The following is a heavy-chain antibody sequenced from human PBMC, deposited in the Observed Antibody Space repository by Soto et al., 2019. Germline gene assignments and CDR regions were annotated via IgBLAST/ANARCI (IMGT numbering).Heavy chain of an antibody. V-gene: IGHV3-33*01. CDR3: ARDDEYSGNGMDV. Sequence: QVQLVESGGGVVQPGRSLRLSCAESGFTFSNYGMHWVRQAPGKGLEWVAVILNDGSNRYHADSVKDRFTISRDNSKNTLYLQMNSLRAEDTAVYYCARDDEYSGNGMDVWGQGTTVTVS. D-gene: IGHD3-10*01. J-gene: IGHJ6*02. CDR1: GFTFSNYG. CDR2: ILNDGSNR.